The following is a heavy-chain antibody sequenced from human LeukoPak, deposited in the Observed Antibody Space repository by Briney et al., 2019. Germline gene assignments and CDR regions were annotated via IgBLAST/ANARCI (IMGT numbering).Heavy chain of an antibody. D-gene: IGHD6-6*01. V-gene: IGHV4-59*01. Sequence: SEILSLTRTVSGGSIGSYYWSWIRQPPGKGLEWIGYIYYSGGTNYNPSLKSRVTISVDTSKNQFSLKLSSVTAADTAVYYCARGRYSSSSGDYWGQGTLVTVSS. CDR2: IYYSGGT. CDR3: ARGRYSSSSGDY. CDR1: GGSIGSYY. J-gene: IGHJ4*02.